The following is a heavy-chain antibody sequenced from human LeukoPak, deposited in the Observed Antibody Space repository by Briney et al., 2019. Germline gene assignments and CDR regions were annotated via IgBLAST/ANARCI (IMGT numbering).Heavy chain of an antibody. CDR2: ISGSGGST. Sequence: SGGSLRLSCAASGFTFSSYAMSWVRQAPGKGLEWVSAISGSGGSTYYADSVKGRFTISRDNSKNTLYLQMNSLRAEDTAVYYCAKDLMVYAQSITLGGFDYWGQGTLVTVSS. CDR3: AKDLMVYAQSITLGGFDY. V-gene: IGHV3-23*01. CDR1: GFTFSSYA. J-gene: IGHJ4*02. D-gene: IGHD2-8*01.